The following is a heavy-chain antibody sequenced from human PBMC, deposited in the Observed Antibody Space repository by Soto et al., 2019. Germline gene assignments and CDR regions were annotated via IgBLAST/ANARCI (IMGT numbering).Heavy chain of an antibody. CDR2: ISRSSSHM. Sequence: AGGSLRLSCAASGFTVSNYSMNWIRQAPGKGLEWVSSISRSSSHMFYADSVRGRFTISRDNAKNSVYLQMNSLRAEDTAVYYCANHDYGGNRVWGQGTLVTVSS. J-gene: IGHJ4*02. D-gene: IGHD5-12*01. CDR1: GFTVSNYS. V-gene: IGHV3-21*01. CDR3: ANHDYGGNRV.